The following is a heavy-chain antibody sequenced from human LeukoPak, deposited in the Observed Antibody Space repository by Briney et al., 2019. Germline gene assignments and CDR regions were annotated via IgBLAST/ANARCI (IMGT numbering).Heavy chain of an antibody. CDR2: IYYSGST. J-gene: IGHJ5*02. D-gene: IGHD2-2*01. V-gene: IGHV4-39*07. CDR1: GGSISSSSYY. Sequence: PSETLSLTCTVSGGSISSSSYYWGWIRQPPGKGLEWIGSIYYSGSTNYNPSLQSRVTMSMDTSKNRFSLKLSSVTAADTAVYYCASGGYCSSTSCYPTWFDPWGQGTLVTVSS. CDR3: ASGGYCSSTSCYPTWFDP.